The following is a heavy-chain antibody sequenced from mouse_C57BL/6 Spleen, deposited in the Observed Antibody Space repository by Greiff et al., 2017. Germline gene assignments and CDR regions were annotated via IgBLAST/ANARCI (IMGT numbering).Heavy chain of an antibody. J-gene: IGHJ3*01. CDR3: AERDSSGAGFAY. CDR1: GFSLTSYG. V-gene: IGHV2-9*01. Sequence: VKLMESGPGLVAPSQSLSITCTVSGFSLTSYGVDWVRQPPGKGLEWLGVIWGGGSTNYNSALMSRLSISKDNSKSQVFLKMSSQQTDDTAMYYCAERDSSGAGFAYWGQGTLVTVSA. CDR2: IWGGGST. D-gene: IGHD3-2*02.